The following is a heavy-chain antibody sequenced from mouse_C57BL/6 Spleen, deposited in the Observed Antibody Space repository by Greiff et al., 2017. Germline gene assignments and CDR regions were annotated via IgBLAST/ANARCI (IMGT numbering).Heavy chain of an antibody. V-gene: IGHV14-2*01. Sequence: EVNVVESGAELVKPGASVKLSCTASGFNIKDYYMHWVKQRTEQGLEWIGRIDPEDGETKYAPKFQGKATITADTSSNTAYLQLSSLTSEDTAVYYCASDGYDDRPPFAYWGQGTLVTVSA. CDR3: ASDGYDDRPPFAY. CDR2: IDPEDGET. J-gene: IGHJ3*01. D-gene: IGHD2-2*01. CDR1: GFNIKDYY.